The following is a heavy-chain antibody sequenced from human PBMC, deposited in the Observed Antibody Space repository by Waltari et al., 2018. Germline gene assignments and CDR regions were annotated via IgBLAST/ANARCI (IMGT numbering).Heavy chain of an antibody. CDR2: IYPGDSDT. D-gene: IGHD3-3*01. V-gene: IGHV5-51*01. CDR1: GYSFTSYW. Sequence: EVQLVQSGAEVKKPGESLKISCKGSGYSFTSYWIGCVRQMPGKGLGWMGIIYPGDSDTRYSPACQGQVTISADKSISTAYLQWSSLKTSDTAMYYCALLEDLTVYGMDVWGQGTTVTVSS. CDR3: ALLEDLTVYGMDV. J-gene: IGHJ6*02.